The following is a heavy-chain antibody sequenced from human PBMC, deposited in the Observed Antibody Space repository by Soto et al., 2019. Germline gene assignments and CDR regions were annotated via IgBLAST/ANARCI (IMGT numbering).Heavy chain of an antibody. CDR2: IDWDDDK. D-gene: IGHD6-6*01. Sequence: SGPTLVNPTQTLTLTCTFSGFSLSTSKMCVSWIRQPPGKALEWLARIDWDDDKYYNTSLKTRLTISKDTSKNQVVLTMTKMDPVDTATYYCARESIAARPPPLYYYGMDVWGQGTTVTVSS. CDR1: GFSLSTSKMC. V-gene: IGHV2-70*11. J-gene: IGHJ6*02. CDR3: ARESIAARPPPLYYYGMDV.